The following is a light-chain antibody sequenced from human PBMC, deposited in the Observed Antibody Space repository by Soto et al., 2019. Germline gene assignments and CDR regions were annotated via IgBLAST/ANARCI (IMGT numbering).Light chain of an antibody. CDR1: SSNIGAGYD. CDR3: QSYDSSRSGYV. J-gene: IGLJ1*01. Sequence: QSVLTQPPSVSGAPGQRVTISCTGSSSNIGAGYDVHWYQQLPGTAPKLLIHGNSNRPSGVPDRFSGSKSGTSASLAITGLQAEDESDYYCQSYDSSRSGYVFGTGSKVNV. CDR2: GNS. V-gene: IGLV1-40*01.